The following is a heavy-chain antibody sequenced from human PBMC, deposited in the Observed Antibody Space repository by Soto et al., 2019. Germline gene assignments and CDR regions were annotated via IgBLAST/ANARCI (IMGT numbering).Heavy chain of an antibody. CDR3: ARSVPGYSGYDFDY. CDR2: ISSSSSYI. V-gene: IGHV3-21*01. J-gene: IGHJ4*02. CDR1: GFTFSSYS. Sequence: GGPLRLSCTASGFTFSSYSMNWVRQAPGKGLEWVSSISSSSSYIYYADSVKGRFTISRDNAKNSLYLQMNSLRAEDTAVYYCARSVPGYSGYDFDYWGQGTLVPVSS. D-gene: IGHD5-12*01.